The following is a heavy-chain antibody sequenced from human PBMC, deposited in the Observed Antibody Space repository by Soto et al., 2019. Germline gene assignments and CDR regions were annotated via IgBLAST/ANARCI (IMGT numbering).Heavy chain of an antibody. CDR1: CGSISSSSYY. CDR2: IYYSGIT. V-gene: IGHV4-39*01. D-gene: IGHD5-18*01. Sequence: SETLSLTCTVSCGSISSSSYYWGWIRQPPGKGLEWIGSIYYSGITYYNPSLKSRVTISVDTSKNQFYMKLSSVTAEDTAVYYCASTPRGYSYGRSGYWVEGTLVT. CDR3: ASTPRGYSYGRSGY. J-gene: IGHJ4*02.